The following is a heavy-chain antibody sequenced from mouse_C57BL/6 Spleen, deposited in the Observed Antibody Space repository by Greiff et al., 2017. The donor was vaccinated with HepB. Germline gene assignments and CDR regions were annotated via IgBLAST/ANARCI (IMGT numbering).Heavy chain of an antibody. CDR2: INPNNGGT. J-gene: IGHJ3*01. Sequence: VQLKESGPELVKPGASVKMSCKASGYTFTDYNMHWVKQSHGKSLEWIGYINPNNGGTSYNQKFKGKATLTVNKSSSTAYMELRSLTSEDSAVYYCARSLDSSGYPLFAYWGQGTLVTVSA. CDR3: ARSLDSSGYPLFAY. V-gene: IGHV1-22*01. D-gene: IGHD3-2*02. CDR1: GYTFTDYN.